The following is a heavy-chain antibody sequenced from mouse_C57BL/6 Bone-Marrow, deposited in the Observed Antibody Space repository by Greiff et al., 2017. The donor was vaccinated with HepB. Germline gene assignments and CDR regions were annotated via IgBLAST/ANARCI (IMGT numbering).Heavy chain of an antibody. J-gene: IGHJ1*03. CDR2: ISYDGSN. CDR3: ARGGGLYWYFDV. V-gene: IGHV3-6*01. Sequence: VQLQQSGPGLVKPSQSLSLTCSVTGYSITSGYYWNWIRQFPGNKLEWMGYISYDGSNNYNPSLKNRISITRDTSKNQFFLKLNSVTTEDTATYYCARGGGLYWYFDVWGTGTTVTVSS. CDR1: GYSITSGYY.